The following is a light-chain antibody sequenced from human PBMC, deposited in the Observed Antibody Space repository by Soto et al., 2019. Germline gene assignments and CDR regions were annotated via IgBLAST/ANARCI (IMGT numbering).Light chain of an antibody. CDR2: QVT. J-gene: IGLJ1*01. Sequence: QSALTQPASVSGSPGQSITISCTGTSSDVGGYYYVSWYQHHPGKAPKLIIYQVTSRPSGVSNRFSASKSGNTASLPISALQAEDEALYYCCSYSSSSTFYVFGTGTKLTVL. V-gene: IGLV2-14*01. CDR3: CSYSSSSTFYV. CDR1: SSDVGGYYY.